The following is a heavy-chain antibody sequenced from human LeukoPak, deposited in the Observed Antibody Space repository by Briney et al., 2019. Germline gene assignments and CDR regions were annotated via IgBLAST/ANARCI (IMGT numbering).Heavy chain of an antibody. CDR1: GDSLSSSY. Sequence: PSETLSLACSVSGDSLSSSYWSWIRQPPGKGLEWIGYIYYSGSTNYNPSLKSRVTISVDTSKNQFSLKLSSVTAADTAVYYCARGPTANDYWGQGTLVTVSS. CDR2: IYYSGST. CDR3: ARGPTANDY. V-gene: IGHV4-59*01. J-gene: IGHJ4*02. D-gene: IGHD5-18*01.